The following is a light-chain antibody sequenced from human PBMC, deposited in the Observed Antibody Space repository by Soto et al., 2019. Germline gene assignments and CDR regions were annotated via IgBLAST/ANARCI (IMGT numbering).Light chain of an antibody. J-gene: IGKJ2*01. CDR2: GAS. Sequence: EIVLTQSPGPLSLSPGERATLSCRASQSVSSSYLAWYQQKPGQAPRLLIYGASSRATGIPDRFSGSGSGTDFTLTISRLEPEDFAVYYCQQYGSSPAYTFGQGTKLEIK. CDR1: QSVSSSY. CDR3: QQYGSSPAYT. V-gene: IGKV3-20*01.